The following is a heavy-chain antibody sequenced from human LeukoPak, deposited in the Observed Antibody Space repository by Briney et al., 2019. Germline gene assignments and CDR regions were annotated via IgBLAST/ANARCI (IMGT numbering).Heavy chain of an antibody. Sequence: PGGSLRLSCAASGFTFSNAWMSWVRQAPGKGLEWVGRIKSKTDGGTTDYAAPVKGRFTISRDDSKNTLYLQMNSLKTEDTAVYYCTTEGKGGYYGSGSYYNNPWGQGTLVTVSS. CDR1: GFTFSNAW. V-gene: IGHV3-15*01. CDR2: IKSKTDGGTT. CDR3: TTEGKGGYYGSGSYYNNP. J-gene: IGHJ4*02. D-gene: IGHD3-10*01.